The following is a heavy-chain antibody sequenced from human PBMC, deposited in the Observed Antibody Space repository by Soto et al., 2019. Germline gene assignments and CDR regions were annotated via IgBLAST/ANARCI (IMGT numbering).Heavy chain of an antibody. D-gene: IGHD6-13*01. CDR1: GYTFTSYD. CDR3: ARGDSSSWEIYYYYYYMDV. CDR2: MNPNSGNT. J-gene: IGHJ6*03. V-gene: IGHV1-8*01. Sequence: GASVKVSCKASGYTFTSYDINWVRQATGQGLEWMGWMNPNSGNTGYAQKLQGRVTMTRNTSISTAYMELSSLRSEDTAVYYCARGDSSSWEIYYYYYYMDVWGKGTTVTVSS.